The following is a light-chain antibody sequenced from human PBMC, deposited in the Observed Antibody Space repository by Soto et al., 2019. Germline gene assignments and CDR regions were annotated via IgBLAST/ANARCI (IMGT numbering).Light chain of an antibody. CDR3: SSYAGSNNWV. J-gene: IGLJ3*02. CDR2: EVS. V-gene: IGLV2-8*01. CDR1: SSDVGGYNY. Sequence: QSVLTQPPSASGSPGQSVTISCTGTSSDVGGYNYVSWYQQHPGKAPKLMIYEVSRRPSGVPDRFSGSQSGNTASLTVSGLQAEDEADYYCSSYAGSNNWVFGGGTQLTVL.